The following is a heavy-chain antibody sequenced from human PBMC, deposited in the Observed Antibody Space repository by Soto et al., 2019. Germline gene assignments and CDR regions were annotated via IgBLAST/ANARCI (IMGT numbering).Heavy chain of an antibody. V-gene: IGHV3-49*03. Sequence: GGSLRLSCTASGFTFGDYAMSWFRQAPGKGLEWVGFIRSKAYSGTSEYATSVKGRFTMSRDDSKNIAYLQMNSLKTEDTAVYYCSRDRSGITMIRGVVDYWGQGTLVTVSS. CDR1: GFTFGDYA. D-gene: IGHD3-10*01. CDR3: SRDRSGITMIRGVVDY. J-gene: IGHJ4*02. CDR2: IRSKAYSGTS.